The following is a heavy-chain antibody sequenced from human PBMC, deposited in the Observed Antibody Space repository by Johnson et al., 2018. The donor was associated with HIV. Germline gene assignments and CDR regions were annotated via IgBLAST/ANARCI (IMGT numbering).Heavy chain of an antibody. D-gene: IGHD6-13*01. CDR2: IYSGDST. CDR1: GFTVSSNY. J-gene: IGHJ3*02. Sequence: VQLVESGGGLIQPGGSLRLSCAASGFTVSSNYMSWLRQAPGKALEWVSVIYSGDSTYYADSVKGRFTISRDNSKNTLFLQMNSLRADDTAMYYCARARDRSSSRDAFDIWGQGTMVTVSS. CDR3: ARARDRSSSRDAFDI. V-gene: IGHV3-53*01.